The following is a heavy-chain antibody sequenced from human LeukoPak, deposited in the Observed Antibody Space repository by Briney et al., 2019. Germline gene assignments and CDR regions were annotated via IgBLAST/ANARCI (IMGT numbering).Heavy chain of an antibody. Sequence: GASVKVSCKASGYTFTGYYMHWVRQAPGQGLEWMGWINPNSGGTNYAQKFQGRVTMTRDTSISTAYMELSRLRSDDTVVYYCASQWLVRRYYYYGMDVWGQGTTVTVSS. V-gene: IGHV1-2*02. CDR2: INPNSGGT. CDR1: GYTFTGYY. D-gene: IGHD6-19*01. CDR3: ASQWLVRRYYYYGMDV. J-gene: IGHJ6*02.